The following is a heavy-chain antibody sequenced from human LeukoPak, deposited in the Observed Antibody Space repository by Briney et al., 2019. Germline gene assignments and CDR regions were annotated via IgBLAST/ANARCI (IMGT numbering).Heavy chain of an antibody. J-gene: IGHJ4*02. CDR3: AKGPRPGSSGYPNLDH. V-gene: IGHV3-53*01. Sequence: GGSLRLSCAASGFSVNSKYMNWVRQAPGKGLEWVSLIYGDTSTNYADSVKGRFTISRDTSKNTLYLQMNSLRVEDTAVYYCAKGPRPGSSGYPNLDHWGQGTLVTVSS. D-gene: IGHD3-22*01. CDR2: IYGDTST. CDR1: GFSVNSKY.